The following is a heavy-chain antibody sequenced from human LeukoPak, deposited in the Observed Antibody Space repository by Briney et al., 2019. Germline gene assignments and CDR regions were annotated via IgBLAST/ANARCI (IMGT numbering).Heavy chain of an antibody. J-gene: IGHJ4*02. Sequence: GESLRLSCAGSGFTFSSYGMHWVRQAPGKGLEWVAVISYDGSNKYYADSVKGRFTISRDNSQNTLYLQINSLRAEDTAVYYCAASYYYDSSGYYYWGQGTLVTVSS. CDR2: ISYDGSNK. D-gene: IGHD3-22*01. CDR3: AASYYYDSSGYYY. V-gene: IGHV3-30*03. CDR1: GFTFSSYG.